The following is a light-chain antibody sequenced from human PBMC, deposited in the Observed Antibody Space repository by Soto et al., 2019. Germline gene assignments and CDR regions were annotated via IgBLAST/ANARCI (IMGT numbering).Light chain of an antibody. Sequence: DIQMTQSPSSLSASVGDRVSITCRASQSISRYVNWYRQKPGKAPELLIYAASSLQSGVPSRFSGSGSGTAFALTISSLQPEDFATYYCQQSYSTHWTFGQGTKVEIK. CDR1: QSISRY. J-gene: IGKJ1*01. CDR3: QQSYSTHWT. V-gene: IGKV1-39*01. CDR2: AAS.